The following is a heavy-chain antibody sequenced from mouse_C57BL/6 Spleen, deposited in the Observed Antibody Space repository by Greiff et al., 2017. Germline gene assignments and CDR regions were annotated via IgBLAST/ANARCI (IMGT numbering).Heavy chain of an antibody. Sequence: VQLQQSVAELVRPGASVKLSCTASGFNIKNTYMPWVKQRPEQGLEWIGRIDPANGNTKYAPKFQGKATITADTSSNTAYLQLSSLTSEDTAIYYCAGPVVAPFAYWGQGTLVTVSA. J-gene: IGHJ3*01. CDR1: GFNIKNTY. V-gene: IGHV14-3*01. CDR3: AGPVVAPFAY. D-gene: IGHD1-1*01. CDR2: IDPANGNT.